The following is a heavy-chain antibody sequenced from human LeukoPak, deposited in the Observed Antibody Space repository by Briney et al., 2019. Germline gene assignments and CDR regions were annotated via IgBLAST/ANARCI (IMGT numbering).Heavy chain of an antibody. D-gene: IGHD1-14*01. Sequence: SETLSLTCTVSGGSISSSSYYWGWIRQPPGKGLEWIGSIYYSGSTYYNPSLKSRVTISVDTSKNQFSLKLSSVTAADTAVYYCARSLRNQAAPGKWGQGTLVTVSS. CDR3: ARSLRNQAAPGK. V-gene: IGHV4-39*01. J-gene: IGHJ4*02. CDR1: GGSISSSSYY. CDR2: IYYSGST.